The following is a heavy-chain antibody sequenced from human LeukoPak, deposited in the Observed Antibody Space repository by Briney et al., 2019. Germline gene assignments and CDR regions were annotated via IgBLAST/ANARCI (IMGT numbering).Heavy chain of an antibody. J-gene: IGHJ4*02. Sequence: PGGSLRLSCSASGFTFNTYWMSWVRQAPGKGLEWVSAISGSGGSTYYADSVKGRFTISRDNSKNTLYLQMNSLRAEDTAVYYCAKDRADSSGYLPFDYWGQGTLVTVSS. V-gene: IGHV3-23*01. CDR1: GFTFNTYW. D-gene: IGHD3-22*01. CDR2: ISGSGGST. CDR3: AKDRADSSGYLPFDY.